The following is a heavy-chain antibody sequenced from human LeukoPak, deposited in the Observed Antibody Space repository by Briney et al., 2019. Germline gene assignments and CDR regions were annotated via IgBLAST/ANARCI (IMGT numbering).Heavy chain of an antibody. CDR1: GLTFSGYS. V-gene: IGHV3-21*01. J-gene: IGHJ5*02. Sequence: PGGSLRLSCAASGLTFSGYSMNWVRQAPGKGLEWVSSISRSSSYKYYADSVKGRFTISRDDAKNSLYLQMDSLRAEDTAVYYCASNIYYSDYFFDPWGQGTLVTVSS. D-gene: IGHD4-11*01. CDR3: ASNIYYSDYFFDP. CDR2: ISRSSSYK.